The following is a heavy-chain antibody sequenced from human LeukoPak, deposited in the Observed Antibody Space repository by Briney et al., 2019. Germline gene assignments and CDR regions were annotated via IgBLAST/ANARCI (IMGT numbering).Heavy chain of an antibody. V-gene: IGHV4-31*03. D-gene: IGHD3-10*01. CDR3: ARVGSSYGMDV. CDR1: GGSISSGGYY. J-gene: IGHJ6*02. CDR2: IYYRGST. Sequence: SETLSLTCTVSGGSISSGGYYWSWIRQHPGKGLEWIGYIYYRGSTYYNPSLKSRVTISVDTSKNQFSLKLSSVTAADTAVYYCARVGSSYGMDVWGQGTTVTVSS.